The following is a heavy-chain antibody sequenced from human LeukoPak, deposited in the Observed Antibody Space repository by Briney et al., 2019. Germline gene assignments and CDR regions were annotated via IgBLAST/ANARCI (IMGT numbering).Heavy chain of an antibody. CDR3: AREKNRSLGYSYGLGY. CDR2: INPNSGGT. Sequence: GASVKVSCKASGYTFTGYYMHWVRRAPGQGLEWMGWINPNSGGTNYAQKFQGRVTMTRDTSISTAYMELSRLRSGDTAVYYCAREKNRSLGYSYGLGYWGQGTLVTVSS. V-gene: IGHV1-2*02. J-gene: IGHJ4*02. D-gene: IGHD5-18*01. CDR1: GYTFTGYY.